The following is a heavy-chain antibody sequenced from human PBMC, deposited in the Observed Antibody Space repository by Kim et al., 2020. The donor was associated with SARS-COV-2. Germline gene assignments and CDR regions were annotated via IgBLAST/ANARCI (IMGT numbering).Heavy chain of an antibody. D-gene: IGHD6-19*01. V-gene: IGHV3-30-3*01. CDR1: GFTFSSYA. CDR3: ARDPGAVAGNVLGYFDY. CDR2: ISYDGSNK. Sequence: GGSLRLSCAASGFTFSSYAMHWVRQAPGKGLEWVAVISYDGSNKYYADSVKGRFTISRDNSKNTLYLQMNSLRAEDTAVYYCARDPGAVAGNVLGYFDY. J-gene: IGHJ4*01.